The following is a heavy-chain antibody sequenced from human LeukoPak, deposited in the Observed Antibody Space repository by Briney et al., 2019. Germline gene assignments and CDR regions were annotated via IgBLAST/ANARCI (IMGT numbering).Heavy chain of an antibody. CDR2: IIPIFGAA. V-gene: IGHV1-69*05. Sequence: SVKVSCKASGGTFSSYAISWVRQAPGQGLEWMGRIIPIFGAANYAQKFQGRVTITTDESTSTAYMELSSLRSDDTAVYYCARDPPLPITMIVEEGDAFDIWGQGTMVTVSS. D-gene: IGHD3-22*01. CDR1: GGTFSSYA. J-gene: IGHJ3*02. CDR3: ARDPPLPITMIVEEGDAFDI.